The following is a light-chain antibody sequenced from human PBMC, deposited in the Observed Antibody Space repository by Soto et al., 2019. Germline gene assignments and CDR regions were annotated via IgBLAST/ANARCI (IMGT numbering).Light chain of an antibody. CDR2: RTS. Sequence: DIVLTQSPGTLSLSPWEIATLSCRASQSVSSSYLAWYQQKPGQAPRLLIYRTSNRATGIPDRFSGSGSGTDFTLTISSLQPDDFATYYCQHYNSYSEAFGQGTKVDIK. CDR3: QHYNSYSEA. V-gene: IGKV3-20*01. CDR1: QSVSSSY. J-gene: IGKJ1*01.